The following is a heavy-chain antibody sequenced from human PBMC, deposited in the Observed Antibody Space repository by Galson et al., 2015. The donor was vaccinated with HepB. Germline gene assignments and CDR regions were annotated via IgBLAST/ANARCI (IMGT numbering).Heavy chain of an antibody. V-gene: IGHV4-39*01. CDR2: IYYSGST. D-gene: IGHD3-3*01. Sequence: ETLSLTCTVSGGSISSSSYYWGWIRQPPGKGLEWIGSIYYSGSTYYNPSLKSRVTISVDTSKNQFSLKLSSVTAADTAVYYCARRPGDFWSGYYLAWFDPWGQGTLVTVSS. CDR3: ARRPGDFWSGYYLAWFDP. J-gene: IGHJ5*02. CDR1: GGSISSSSYY.